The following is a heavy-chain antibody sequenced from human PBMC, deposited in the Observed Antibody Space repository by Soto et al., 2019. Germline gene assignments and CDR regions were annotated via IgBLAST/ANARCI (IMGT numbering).Heavy chain of an antibody. Sequence: QVQLVESGGGVVQPGRSLRLSCAASGFTFSSYGMHWVRQAPGKGLEWVAVISYDGSNEYYADSVKGRFTISRDNSKNTLYLQMNRLRAEDTAVYYCAKDSEWELLAYYFDYWGQGTLVTVSS. CDR3: AKDSEWELLAYYFDY. D-gene: IGHD1-26*01. CDR1: GFTFSSYG. CDR2: ISYDGSNE. J-gene: IGHJ4*02. V-gene: IGHV3-30*18.